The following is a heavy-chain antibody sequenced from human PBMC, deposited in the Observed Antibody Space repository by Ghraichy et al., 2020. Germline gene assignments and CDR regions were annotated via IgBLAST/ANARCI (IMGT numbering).Heavy chain of an antibody. CDR3: ARGTGRGRDAFDI. V-gene: IGHV3-48*02. Sequence: GGSLRLSCAASGFTFGSYSMNWVRQAPGKGLEWVSFINSFSTIYNADSVKGRFTISRDIAKNSLYLQMNSLRDEDTAVYYCARGTGRGRDAFDIWGQGTMVTVSS. CDR2: INSFSTI. J-gene: IGHJ3*02. CDR1: GFTFGSYS. D-gene: IGHD1-1*01.